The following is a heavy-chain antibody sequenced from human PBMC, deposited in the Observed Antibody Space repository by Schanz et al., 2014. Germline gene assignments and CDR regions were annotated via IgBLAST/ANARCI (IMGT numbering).Heavy chain of an antibody. J-gene: IGHJ4*02. CDR3: ARASSGTTFGVLDS. D-gene: IGHD3-3*01. CDR1: GFTVSNSY. V-gene: IGHV3-66*03. Sequence: DVQLVDSGGGLVQPGGSLRLSCAASGFTVSNSYIHWVRQAPGKGLEWVSLIYKSGSAFYADAVKGRLTISRDNSKNTIYLEMNRLRTEDTALYFCARASSGTTFGVLDSWGQGTLVTVSS. CDR2: IYKSGSA.